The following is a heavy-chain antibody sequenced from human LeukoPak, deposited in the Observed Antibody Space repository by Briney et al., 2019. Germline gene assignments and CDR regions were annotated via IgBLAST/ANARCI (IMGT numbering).Heavy chain of an antibody. CDR1: GYSISNGYY. CDR2: VYHQGSA. J-gene: IGHJ6*03. D-gene: IGHD2-2*03. V-gene: IGHV4-38-2*02. Sequence: PSETLSLTCTVSGYSISNGYYWGWIRQPPGKGLEWIGSVYHQGSAYYNPSLQSRVTISVDTSKNQFSLKLSSVTAADTAVYYCASRDYGYCSSTSCYPEDYYYYMDVWGKGTTVTVSS. CDR3: ASRDYGYCSSTSCYPEDYYYYMDV.